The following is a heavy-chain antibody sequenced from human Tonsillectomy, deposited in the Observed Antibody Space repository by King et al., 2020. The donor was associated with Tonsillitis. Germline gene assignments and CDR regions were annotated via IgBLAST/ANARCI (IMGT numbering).Heavy chain of an antibody. Sequence: QLVQSGAEVKKPGSSVKVSCKASGGTFSSHAIGWARQAPGQGLEWMGGIVPILGPPNYAQKFQGRVTITADESTSTAYMELSSLIFEDTAVYYCARGGPSLVTYYFDYWGQGPLVTVSS. CDR2: IVPILGPP. CDR3: ARGGPSLVTYYFDY. V-gene: IGHV1-69*01. D-gene: IGHD2-21*02. CDR1: GGTFSSHA. J-gene: IGHJ4*02.